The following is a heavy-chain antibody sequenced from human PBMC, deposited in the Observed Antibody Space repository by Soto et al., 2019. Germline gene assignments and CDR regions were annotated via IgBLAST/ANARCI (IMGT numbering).Heavy chain of an antibody. D-gene: IGHD1-26*01. CDR3: ARVYSGSYPPARNYY. Sequence: QVQLQESGTGLVKPSQTLSLTCTVSGGSISSGGYYWSWIRQHPGKGLEWIGYIYYSGSTYYNPSLTSRVTISLDTSKNQFSLKLSSVTAADTAVYYCARVYSGSYPPARNYYWCQGTLVTVSS. CDR1: GGSISSGGYY. J-gene: IGHJ4*02. V-gene: IGHV4-31*03. CDR2: IYYSGST.